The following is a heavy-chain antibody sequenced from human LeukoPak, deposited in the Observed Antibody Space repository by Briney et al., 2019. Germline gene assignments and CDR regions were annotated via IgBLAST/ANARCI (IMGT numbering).Heavy chain of an antibody. V-gene: IGHV3-21*01. CDR1: GFTFSNYD. Sequence: PGGSLRLSCAASGFTFSNYDMNWVRQAPGKGLEWVSSISTRSSYLKYANSVKGRFTISRDDAKNSVYLQINSLRAEDTAVCYCARLMVAATNYFSYYMDVWGKGTTVTVSS. CDR2: ISTRSSYL. CDR3: ARLMVAATNYFSYYMDV. D-gene: IGHD2-15*01. J-gene: IGHJ6*03.